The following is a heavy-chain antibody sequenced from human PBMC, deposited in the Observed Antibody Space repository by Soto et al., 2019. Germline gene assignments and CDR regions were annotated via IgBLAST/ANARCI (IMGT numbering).Heavy chain of an antibody. CDR1: GFTFSSYA. CDR2: ISGSGGST. CDR3: AKGNPSYYDSSGYPGPYYGMDV. Sequence: GGSLRLSCAASGFTFSSYAMSWVRQAPGKGLEWVSAISGSGGSTYYADSVKGRFTISRDNSKNTLYLQMNSLRAEDTAVYYCAKGNPSYYDSSGYPGPYYGMDVWGQGTTVTVSS. V-gene: IGHV3-23*01. D-gene: IGHD3-22*01. J-gene: IGHJ6*02.